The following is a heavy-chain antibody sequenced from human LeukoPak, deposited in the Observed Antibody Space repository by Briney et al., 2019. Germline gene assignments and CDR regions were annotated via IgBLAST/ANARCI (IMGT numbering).Heavy chain of an antibody. CDR2: ISSSGSTI. J-gene: IGHJ5*02. V-gene: IGHV3-48*03. Sequence: AGSLRLSCAASGFTFSSYEMNWVRQAPGKGLEWVSYISSSGSTIYYADSVKGRFTISRDNAKNSLYLQMNSLRAEDTAVYYCAPSLYYYDSSGVDPWGQGTLVTVSS. D-gene: IGHD3-22*01. CDR1: GFTFSSYE. CDR3: APSLYYYDSSGVDP.